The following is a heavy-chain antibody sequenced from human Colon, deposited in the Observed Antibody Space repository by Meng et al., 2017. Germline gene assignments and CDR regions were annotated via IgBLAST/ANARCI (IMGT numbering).Heavy chain of an antibody. J-gene: IGHJ4*02. CDR2: IRNSGSTR. D-gene: IGHD6-25*01. CDR3: ARESLSRTAADDWDH. Sequence: GESLKISCAASGFTFSYYYMSWNRQAPGKGLKWVSYIRNSGSTRYYADSVKSRFTNSRDNAKNSLYLQMNRLRAEDTAVYYCARESLSRTAADDWDHWGQGTLVTVSS. CDR1: GFTFSYYY. V-gene: IGHV3-11*01.